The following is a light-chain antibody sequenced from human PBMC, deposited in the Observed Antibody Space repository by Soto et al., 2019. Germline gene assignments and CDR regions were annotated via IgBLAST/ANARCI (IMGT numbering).Light chain of an antibody. J-gene: IGLJ3*02. CDR1: SSNIGSNA. CDR3: AAWDDSLNGPV. Sequence: QSVLTQPPSPSGTPGQRVTISCSGSSSNIGSNAVNWYQQLPGTAPKLLIFSNNQRPSGVPDRFSGSKSGTSASLAISGLQSGDEADYYCAAWDDSLNGPVFGGGTKLTVL. CDR2: SNN. V-gene: IGLV1-44*01.